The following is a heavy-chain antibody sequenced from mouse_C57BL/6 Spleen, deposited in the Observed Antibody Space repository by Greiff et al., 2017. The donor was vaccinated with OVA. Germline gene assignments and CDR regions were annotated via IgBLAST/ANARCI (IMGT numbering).Heavy chain of an antibody. Sequence: EVKLMESGPGLVKPSQSLSLTCSVTGYSITSGYYWNWIRQFPGNKLEWMGYISDDGSNNYNPSLKNRISITRDTSKNQFFLKLNSVTTEDTATYYCARDPLYCGSSGFDYWGQGTTLTVSS. V-gene: IGHV3-6*01. CDR3: ARDPLYCGSSGFDY. CDR1: GYSITSGYY. D-gene: IGHD1-1*01. J-gene: IGHJ2*01. CDR2: ISDDGSN.